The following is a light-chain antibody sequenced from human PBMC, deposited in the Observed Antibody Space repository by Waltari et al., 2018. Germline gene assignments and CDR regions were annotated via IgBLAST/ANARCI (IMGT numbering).Light chain of an antibody. CDR1: SSDVGGYNY. CDR2: DGS. Sequence: QSALTQPRSVSGSPGQSVTISCTGTSSDVGGYNYVSWYQQHPGKAPKLMIYDGSKRPAGVHDLFTGSKSDHTASLTISGLQADDEADYYCCSYAGSYTGVFGTGSKVTVL. J-gene: IGLJ1*01. V-gene: IGLV2-11*01. CDR3: CSYAGSYTGV.